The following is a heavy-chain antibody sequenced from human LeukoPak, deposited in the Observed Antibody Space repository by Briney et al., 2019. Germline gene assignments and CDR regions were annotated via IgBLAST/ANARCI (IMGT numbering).Heavy chain of an antibody. V-gene: IGHV3-23*01. Sequence: PGGSLRLSCAASGFTFSTFAMTGVRQGPGKGLEWVSTISGSGDNTYYADSVQGRFTISRDNSKSTFYLQMNTLRAEDTAVYYCAKEGYCSSISCYIPRGYYMDVWGKGTTVTVS. J-gene: IGHJ6*03. CDR3: AKEGYCSSISCYIPRGYYMDV. CDR1: GFTFSTFA. CDR2: ISGSGDNT. D-gene: IGHD2-2*02.